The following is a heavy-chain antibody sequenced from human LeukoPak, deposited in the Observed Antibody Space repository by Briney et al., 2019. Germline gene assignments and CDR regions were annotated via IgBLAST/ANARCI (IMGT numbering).Heavy chain of an antibody. D-gene: IGHD3-22*01. CDR3: ARQFGHYDSRGDPNAFDF. J-gene: IGHJ3*01. Sequence: KASETLSLTCAVSGYSIRDGFYWGWIRQPPGKGLEWIGTIYYSGSTYYNPSLKSRVTISVDTSKNQFSLKLTSVAAADTAVYYCARQFGHYDSRGDPNAFDFWGLGTKVTVSS. CDR2: IYYSGST. CDR1: GYSIRDGFY. V-gene: IGHV4-38-2*01.